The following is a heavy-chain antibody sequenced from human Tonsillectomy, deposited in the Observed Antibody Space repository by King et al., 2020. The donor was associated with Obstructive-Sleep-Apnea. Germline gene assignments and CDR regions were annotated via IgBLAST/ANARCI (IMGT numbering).Heavy chain of an antibody. CDR1: GGSISSGDYY. D-gene: IGHD5-18*01. Sequence: LQLQESGPGLLKPSQTLSLTCTVSGGSISSGDYYWSWIRQPPGKGLEWIGYIYYSGSTYYNPSLKSRVTISVDTSKNQFSLKLSSVTAADTAVYYCASDRTWIQLWSDWGQGTLVTVSS. CDR2: IYYSGST. V-gene: IGHV4-30-4*01. CDR3: ASDRTWIQLWSD. J-gene: IGHJ4*02.